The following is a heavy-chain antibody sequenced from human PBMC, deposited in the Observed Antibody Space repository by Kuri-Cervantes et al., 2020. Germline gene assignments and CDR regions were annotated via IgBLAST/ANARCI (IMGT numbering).Heavy chain of an antibody. D-gene: IGHD6-19*01. J-gene: IGHJ4*02. CDR2: IYWDDDK. V-gene: IGHV2-5*02. CDR1: GFSLSTSGVG. CDR3: AHRRRRSSGWFSFDY. Sequence: SGPTLVKPTQTLTLTCTFSGFSLSTSGVGVGWILQPPGKALEWLALIYWDDDKHYSPSLKNRVSITRDTSKNQVVLTMTNMDPVDTGTYYCAHRRRRSSGWFSFDYWGQGTLVTVSS.